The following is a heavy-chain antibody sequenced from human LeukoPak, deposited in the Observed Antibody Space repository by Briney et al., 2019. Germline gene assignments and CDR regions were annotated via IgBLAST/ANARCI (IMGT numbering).Heavy chain of an antibody. V-gene: IGHV3-33*08. D-gene: IGHD7-27*01. CDR1: GFNFNNYG. CDR2: IWFDGTNK. J-gene: IGHJ3*02. CDR3: ARDADWGFDAFDI. Sequence: GGSLRLSCAASGFNFNNYGIHWVRQAPGKGLEWVAVIWFDGTNKYYADSVKGRFTISRDNSKNTLYLQMNSLRAEDTAVYYCARDADWGFDAFDIWGQGTMVTVSS.